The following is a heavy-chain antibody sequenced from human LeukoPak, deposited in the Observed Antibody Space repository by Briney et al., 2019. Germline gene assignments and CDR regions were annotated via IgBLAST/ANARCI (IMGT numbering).Heavy chain of an antibody. D-gene: IGHD2-2*01. V-gene: IGHV4-34*01. Sequence: SETLSLTCAVYGGSFSGYYWSWIRQPPGKGLEWIGEINHSGSTNYNPTLKSRVTISVDTSKNQFSLKLSSVTAADTAVYYCARGRVVVVPAAMGGSYSYFDYWGQGTLVTVSS. CDR3: ARGRVVVVPAAMGGSYSYFDY. J-gene: IGHJ4*02. CDR2: INHSGST. CDR1: GGSFSGYY.